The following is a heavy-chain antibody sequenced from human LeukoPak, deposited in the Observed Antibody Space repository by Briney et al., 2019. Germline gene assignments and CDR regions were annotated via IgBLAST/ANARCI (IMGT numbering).Heavy chain of an antibody. CDR3: ARGGVPAAPHRPYYYYMDV. D-gene: IGHD2-2*01. CDR2: IYTSGST. Sequence: PSETLSLTCTVSGGSISSYYWTWIRQPAGKGLEWIGRIYTSGSTNYNPSLKSRVTMTRDTSISTAYMELSRLTTDDTAVYYCARGGVPAAPHRPYYYYMDVWGKGTTVTVSS. J-gene: IGHJ6*03. V-gene: IGHV4-4*07. CDR1: GGSISSYY.